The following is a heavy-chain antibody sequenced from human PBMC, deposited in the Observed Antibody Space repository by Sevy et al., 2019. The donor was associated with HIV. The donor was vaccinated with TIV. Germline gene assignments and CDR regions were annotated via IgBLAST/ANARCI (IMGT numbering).Heavy chain of an antibody. CDR1: GFTFSSYS. V-gene: IGHV3-21*01. CDR3: ARGAGAATRGTLGY. J-gene: IGHJ4*02. D-gene: IGHD2-15*01. CDR2: ISSSSSYI. Sequence: GGSLRLSCAASGFTFSSYSMNWVRQAPGKGLEWVSSISSSSSYIYYADSVKGRFTISRDNAKNSLYLQMNSLRAEDTAVYYCARGAGAATRGTLGYWGQGTLVTVSS.